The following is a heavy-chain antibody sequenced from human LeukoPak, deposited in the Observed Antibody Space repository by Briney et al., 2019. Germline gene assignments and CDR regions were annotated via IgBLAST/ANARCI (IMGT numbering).Heavy chain of an antibody. CDR1: GFTSRSHW. V-gene: IGHV3-74*01. J-gene: IGHJ3*02. CDR2: IYRDGSGK. D-gene: IGHD2-2*01. Sequence: GGSLRLSCASSGFTSRSHWMHWVRPVPGKGVVWVSRIYRDGSGKTYAHSVRGRFTLSRDNAKNTLFLQMNSLRVEDTAVYYCARGPHCISTSCYEVFEIGGQGTRVTVSS. CDR3: ARGPHCISTSCYEVFEI.